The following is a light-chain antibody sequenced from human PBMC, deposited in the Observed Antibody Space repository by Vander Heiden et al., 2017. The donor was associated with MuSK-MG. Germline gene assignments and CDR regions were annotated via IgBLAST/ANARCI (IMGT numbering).Light chain of an antibody. V-gene: IGKV3-11*01. Sequence: EIVLTQSPSTLSLSPGERATLSCRASQSVSSYLVWYQQKPGQAPRLFIYDASNRATGIPARFSGSGSGTDFTLTISSLEPEDFAVYYCQQRSNLITFGQGTLLEIK. J-gene: IGKJ5*01. CDR2: DAS. CDR3: QQRSNLIT. CDR1: QSVSSY.